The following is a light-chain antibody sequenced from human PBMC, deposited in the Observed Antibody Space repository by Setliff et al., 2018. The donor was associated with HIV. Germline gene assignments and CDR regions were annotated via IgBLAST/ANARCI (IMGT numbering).Light chain of an antibody. CDR1: DIGSKS. Sequence: SYELTQPPSVSVAPGKTARITCGGNDIGSKSVHWYQQKPGQAPVLVVYDDSARPSGIPERFSGSNSGNTATLTISRVEAGDEADYSCQVWDSSSDHHVFGTGTKVTVL. J-gene: IGLJ1*01. V-gene: IGLV3-21*03. CDR2: DDS. CDR3: QVWDSSSDHHV.